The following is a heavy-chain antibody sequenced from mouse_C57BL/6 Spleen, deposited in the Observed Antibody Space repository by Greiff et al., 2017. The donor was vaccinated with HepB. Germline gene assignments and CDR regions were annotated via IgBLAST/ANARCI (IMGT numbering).Heavy chain of an antibody. D-gene: IGHD1-1*01. Sequence: QVQLQQPGAELVKPGASVKLSCKASGYTFTSYWMHWVKQRPGQGLEWIGMIHPNSGSSNYNEKFKSKATLTVDKSSSTAYMQRSSLTSEDSAVYYCAREEGYYYGSSYENYWGQGTTLTVSS. CDR1: GYTFTSYW. CDR2: IHPNSGSS. J-gene: IGHJ2*01. CDR3: AREEGYYYGSSYENY. V-gene: IGHV1-64*01.